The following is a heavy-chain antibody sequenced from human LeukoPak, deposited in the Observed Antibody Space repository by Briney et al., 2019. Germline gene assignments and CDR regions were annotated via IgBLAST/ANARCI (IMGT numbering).Heavy chain of an antibody. CDR2: LHYSGSP. V-gene: IGHV4-61*08. D-gene: IGHD3-10*01. Sequence: SQTLSLTCTVSGGSISSGGYYWSWIRQHPGKGLEWIGSLHYSGSPMYNPSLKRRVTTSVDTSKNQFSLNLTSVTAADTAVYYCAGQSRGGWGGNDYWGQGILVTVSS. CDR3: AGQSRGGWGGNDY. CDR1: GGSISSGGYY. J-gene: IGHJ4*02.